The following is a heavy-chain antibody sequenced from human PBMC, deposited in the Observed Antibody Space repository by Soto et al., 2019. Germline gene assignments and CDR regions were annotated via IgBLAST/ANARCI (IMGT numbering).Heavy chain of an antibody. D-gene: IGHD6-19*01. CDR1: GGTFSSYA. CDR3: ARTSPGIAVAGTLDY. CDR2: IIPIFGTA. J-gene: IGHJ4*02. Sequence: SVKVSCKASGGTFSSYAISWVRQAPGQGLEWMGGIIPIFGTANYAQKFQGRVTITADESTSTAYMELGSLRSEDTAVYYCARTSPGIAVAGTLDYWGQGTLVTVSS. V-gene: IGHV1-69*13.